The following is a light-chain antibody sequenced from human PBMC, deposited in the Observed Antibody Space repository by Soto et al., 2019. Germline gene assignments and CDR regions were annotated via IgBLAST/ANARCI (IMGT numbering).Light chain of an antibody. J-gene: IGLJ2*01. V-gene: IGLV2-14*01. CDR3: SSFTRSNTPVI. CDR2: DVS. Sequence: QSALTQPASVSGSPGQSITISCTGTSSDAGGYDYVSWFQQYPGKAPKLTIYDVSKRPSGVSDRFSGSKSGNTASLTISGLQAEDEANYYCSSFTRSNTPVIFGGGTKVTVL. CDR1: SSDAGGYDY.